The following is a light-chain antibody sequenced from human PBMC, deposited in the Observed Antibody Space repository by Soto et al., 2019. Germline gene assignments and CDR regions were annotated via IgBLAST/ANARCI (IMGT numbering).Light chain of an antibody. CDR3: QHYGNSLWT. Sequence: EIVLTQSPGTLSLSPGERATLSCRASQSVRSMYLAWYQQKPGQAPSLLIYDASSRATDIPDRFSGSGSGTDLTITISRLEPEDFAIYYCQHYGNSLWTFGQGTKVDIK. J-gene: IGKJ1*01. CDR2: DAS. V-gene: IGKV3-20*01. CDR1: QSVRSMY.